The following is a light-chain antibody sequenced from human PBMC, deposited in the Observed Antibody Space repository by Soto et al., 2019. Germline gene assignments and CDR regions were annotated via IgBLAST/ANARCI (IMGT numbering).Light chain of an antibody. Sequence: QSALTQPASVSGSPGQSITISCTGTSSDVGGYSYVSWYQVHPGKAPKLMIFDVTHRPSGVSYRFSGSKSGSTASLTISGLQAEDEADYYCSSYTSSSSLVVFGGGTKLTVL. V-gene: IGLV2-14*03. J-gene: IGLJ2*01. CDR3: SSYTSSSSLVV. CDR1: SSDVGGYSY. CDR2: DVT.